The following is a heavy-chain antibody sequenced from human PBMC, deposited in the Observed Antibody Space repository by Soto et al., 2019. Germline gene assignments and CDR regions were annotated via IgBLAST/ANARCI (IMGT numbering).Heavy chain of an antibody. CDR2: INSDGSST. CDR3: ASPTGTIGAFDT. J-gene: IGHJ3*02. D-gene: IGHD1-7*01. CDR1: GFTFSSYW. V-gene: IGHV3-74*01. Sequence: PGGSLRLSCAASGFTFSSYWMHWVRQAPGKGLVWVSRINSDGSSTSYADSVKGRFTISRDNAKNTLYLQMNSLRAEDTAVYYCASPTGTIGAFDTWGQGAMVTVSS.